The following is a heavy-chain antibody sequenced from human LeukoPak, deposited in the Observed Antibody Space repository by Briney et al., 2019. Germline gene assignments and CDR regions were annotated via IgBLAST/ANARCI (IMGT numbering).Heavy chain of an antibody. CDR3: VRMGRYCSSTSCSPH. CDR1: GYTFTSYD. V-gene: IGHV1-8*01. Sequence: ASVKASCKASGYTFTSYDINWVRQATGQGLEWMGWMNPNSGNTGYAQKFQGRVTMTRNTSISTAYMELSSLRSEDTAVYYCVRMGRYCSSTSCSPHWGQGTLVTVSS. D-gene: IGHD2-2*01. J-gene: IGHJ4*02. CDR2: MNPNSGNT.